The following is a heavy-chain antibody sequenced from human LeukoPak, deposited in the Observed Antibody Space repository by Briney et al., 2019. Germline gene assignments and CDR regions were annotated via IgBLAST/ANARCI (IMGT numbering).Heavy chain of an antibody. D-gene: IGHD6-19*01. V-gene: IGHV4-59*01. J-gene: IGHJ5*02. CDR2: IYYSGST. CDR3: ARAGKQWLVQLWTENWFDP. Sequence: SETLSLTCTVSGGSISSYYWSWIRQPPGKGLEWIGYIYYSGSTNYNPSLKSRVTISVDTSKNQFSLKLSSVTAADTAVYYCARAGKQWLVQLWTENWFDPWGQGTLVTVSS. CDR1: GGSISSYY.